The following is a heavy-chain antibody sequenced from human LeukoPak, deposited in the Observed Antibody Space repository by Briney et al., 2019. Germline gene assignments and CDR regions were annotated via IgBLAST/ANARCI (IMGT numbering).Heavy chain of an antibody. Sequence: PGGSLRLSCAASGFTFSTYAMSWVRQAPGKGLEWVSVVSGTGGRTYYADSVKGRFTISRDNSKNILYLQMNSLRAEDTALYYCVKASSSSPQYNWFDAWGQGTLVTVSS. J-gene: IGHJ5*02. D-gene: IGHD6-6*01. V-gene: IGHV3-23*01. CDR3: VKASSSSPQYNWFDA. CDR2: VSGTGGRT. CDR1: GFTFSTYA.